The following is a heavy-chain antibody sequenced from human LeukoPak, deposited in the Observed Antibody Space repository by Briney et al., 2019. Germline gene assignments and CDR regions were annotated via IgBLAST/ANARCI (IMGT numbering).Heavy chain of an antibody. CDR2: IYTSGST. CDR1: GDSIDGHY. Sequence: SETLSLTCTVSGDSIDGHYWSWIRQPAGKGLEWIGRIYTSGSTNYNPSLKSRVTISVDTSKNQFSLKLSSVTAADTAVYYCATGDSGSYYYWGQGTLVTVSS. CDR3: ATGDSGSYYY. D-gene: IGHD1-26*01. V-gene: IGHV4-4*07. J-gene: IGHJ4*02.